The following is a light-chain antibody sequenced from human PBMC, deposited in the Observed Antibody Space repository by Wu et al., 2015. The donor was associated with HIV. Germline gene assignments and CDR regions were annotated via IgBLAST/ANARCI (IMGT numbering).Light chain of an antibody. CDR3: LQYGRPSYS. V-gene: IGKV3-20*01. Sequence: IVLTQSPATLSLSPGERATLSCRASQRLTAPLAWYQQKPGRAPRLLIYATSSRASAIPDRFSGSGSGTDFTLTISRLEPEDFAVYYCLQYGRPSYSFGQGTKLEIK. J-gene: IGKJ2*03. CDR2: ATS. CDR1: QRLTAP.